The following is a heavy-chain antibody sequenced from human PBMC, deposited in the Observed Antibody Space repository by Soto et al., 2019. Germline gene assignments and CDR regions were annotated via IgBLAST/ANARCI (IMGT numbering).Heavy chain of an antibody. J-gene: IGHJ3*02. CDR3: ARDLFEAARRGEYAFDI. D-gene: IGHD3-16*01. CDR2: ISYDGNNK. V-gene: IGHV3-30-3*01. Sequence: SLRLSCAASGFTVNSYAMHWARQAPGEGLEWVAVISYDGNNKYYADSVKGRFTISRDNAKNSLYLQMNSLRAEDTAVYYCARDLFEAARRGEYAFDIWGQGTMVTVSS. CDR1: GFTVNSYA.